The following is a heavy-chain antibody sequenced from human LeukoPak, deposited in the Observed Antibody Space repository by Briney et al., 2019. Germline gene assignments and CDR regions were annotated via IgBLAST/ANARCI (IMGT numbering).Heavy chain of an antibody. V-gene: IGHV3-23*01. D-gene: IGHD3-10*01. Sequence: GGSLRLSCAASGFTFSNYWMSWVRQAPGKGLEWVSAISGSGAGTYYADSVKGRFTISRDNSKNTLYLQMNSLRAEDTAVYYCAKREGYYASGSYPHNYGMDVWGQGTTVTVSS. J-gene: IGHJ6*02. CDR1: GFTFSNYW. CDR3: AKREGYYASGSYPHNYGMDV. CDR2: ISGSGAGT.